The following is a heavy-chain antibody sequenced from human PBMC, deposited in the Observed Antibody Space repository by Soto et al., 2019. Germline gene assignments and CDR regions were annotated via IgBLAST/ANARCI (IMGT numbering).Heavy chain of an antibody. V-gene: IGHV1-24*01. D-gene: IGHD6-19*01. CDR1: GYTLTELS. Sequence: ASVKVSCKVSGYTLTELSMHWVRQAPGKGLEWMGGFDPEDGETIYAQKFQGRVTMTEDTSTDTAYMELSSLRSEDTAVYYCAKRFAYSSGLDGFDIWGQGTMVTVSS. CDR3: AKRFAYSSGLDGFDI. CDR2: FDPEDGET. J-gene: IGHJ3*02.